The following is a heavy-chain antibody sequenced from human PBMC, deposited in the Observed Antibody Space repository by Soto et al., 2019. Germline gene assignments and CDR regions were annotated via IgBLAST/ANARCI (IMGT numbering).Heavy chain of an antibody. CDR2: INPNSGGT. D-gene: IGHD3-3*01. V-gene: IGHV1-2*02. CDR1: GYTFTGYY. CDR3: ARSRAATIFHSYGMDV. J-gene: IGHJ6*02. Sequence: QVQLVQSGAEVKKPGASVKVSCKASGYTFTGYYMHWVRQAPGQGLEWMGWINPNSGGTNYAQKFQGRVTMTRDTSISTAYMELSRLISDDTAVYYCARSRAATIFHSYGMDVWGQGTTVTVSS.